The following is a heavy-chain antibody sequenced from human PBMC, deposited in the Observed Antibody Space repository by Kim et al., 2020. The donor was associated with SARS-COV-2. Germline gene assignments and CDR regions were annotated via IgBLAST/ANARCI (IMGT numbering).Heavy chain of an antibody. J-gene: IGHJ6*02. D-gene: IGHD2-2*01. Sequence: SETLSLTCAVYGGSFSGYYWSWIRQPPGKGLEWIGEINHSGSTNYNPSLKSRVTISVDTSKNQFSLKLSSVTAADTAVYYCARVLLQSWKYQLLHEPLGYYGMDVWGQGTTVTVSS. V-gene: IGHV4-34*01. CDR1: GGSFSGYY. CDR2: INHSGST. CDR3: ARVLLQSWKYQLLHEPLGYYGMDV.